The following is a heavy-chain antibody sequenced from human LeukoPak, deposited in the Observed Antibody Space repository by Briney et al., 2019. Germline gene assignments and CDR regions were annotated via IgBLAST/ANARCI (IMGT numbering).Heavy chain of an antibody. D-gene: IGHD3-22*01. Sequence: EESLKISCKGSGYRFTSYWIGWVRQMPGKGLEWMGIIYPGDSDTRYSPSFQGQVTISADKSISTAYLQWSSLKASDTAMYYCARRFPYDSSGLALDYWGQGTLVTVSS. V-gene: IGHV5-51*01. CDR1: GYRFTSYW. CDR2: IYPGDSDT. CDR3: ARRFPYDSSGLALDY. J-gene: IGHJ4*02.